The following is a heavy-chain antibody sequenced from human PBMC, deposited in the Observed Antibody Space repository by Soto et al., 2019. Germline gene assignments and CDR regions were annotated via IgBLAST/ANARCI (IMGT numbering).Heavy chain of an antibody. CDR1: GFTFSSYS. CDR2: ISSSSSTI. D-gene: IGHD1-26*01. CDR3: ARDIATNYYYGMDV. V-gene: IGHV3-48*02. J-gene: IGHJ6*02. Sequence: LRLSCAASGFTFSSYSMNWVRQAPGKGLEWVSYISSSSSTIYYADSVKGRFTISRDNAKNSLYLQMNSLRDEDTAVYYCARDIATNYYYGMDVWGQGTTVTVSS.